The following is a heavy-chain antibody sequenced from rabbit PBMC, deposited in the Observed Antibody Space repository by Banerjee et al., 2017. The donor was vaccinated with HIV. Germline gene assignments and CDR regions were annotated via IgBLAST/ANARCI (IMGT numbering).Heavy chain of an antibody. V-gene: IGHV1S45*01. CDR1: GFSFSGNFY. D-gene: IGHD7-1*01. J-gene: IGHJ4*01. Sequence: QEQLEESGGDLVKPGASPTLTCTASGFSFSGNFYICWVRQAPGKGLERIACIITSSGTTYYANWAKGRFTISKTSSTTVTLQMTSLTAADTATYFCAREFYPGVSLAYFNLWGPGTLVTVS. CDR3: AREFYPGVSLAYFNL. CDR2: IITSSGTT.